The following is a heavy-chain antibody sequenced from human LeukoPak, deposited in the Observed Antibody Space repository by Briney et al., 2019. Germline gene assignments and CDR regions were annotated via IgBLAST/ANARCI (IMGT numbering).Heavy chain of an antibody. CDR1: GYTFTSYA. J-gene: IGHJ5*02. V-gene: IGHV7-4-1*02. CDR3: AQTTVTTEGLVFDP. CDR2: INTNTGNP. D-gene: IGHD4-17*01. Sequence: ASVTVSCKASGYTFTSYAMNWVRQAPGQGLEWMGWINTNTGNPTYAQGFTGRFVFSLDTSVSTAYLQISSLKAEDTAVYYCAQTTVTTEGLVFDPWGQGTLVTVSS.